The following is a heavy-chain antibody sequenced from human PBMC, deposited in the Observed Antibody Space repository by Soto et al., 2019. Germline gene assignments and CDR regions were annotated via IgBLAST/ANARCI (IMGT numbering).Heavy chain of an antibody. V-gene: IGHV1-18*01. Sequence: ASVKVSCKASGYTFSNYGITWVRQAPGQGLEWMGWISAYNGNTHFAQKFQGRVTMTTDTPTTTAFMELRSLRSDDTAVYYCARDHPHSYGVYYFDYWGQGTPVTVSS. CDR1: GYTFSNYG. J-gene: IGHJ4*02. D-gene: IGHD5-18*01. CDR3: ARDHPHSYGVYYFDY. CDR2: ISAYNGNT.